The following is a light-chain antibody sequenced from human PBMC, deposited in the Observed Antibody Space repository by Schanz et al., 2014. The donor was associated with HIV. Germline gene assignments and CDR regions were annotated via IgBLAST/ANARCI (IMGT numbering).Light chain of an antibody. CDR1: QRVSGSY. CDR3: PEHGSSPWT. J-gene: IGKJ1*01. CDR2: GAS. V-gene: IGKV3-20*01. Sequence: EIVLTQSPGTLSLSPGERATLSCRASQRVSGSYLAWCQQKPGQAPRLLLYGASSRATGIPDRFSGSGSGSDLARTISRLEPEDFAVCDCPEHGSSPWTLGQGTKVETK.